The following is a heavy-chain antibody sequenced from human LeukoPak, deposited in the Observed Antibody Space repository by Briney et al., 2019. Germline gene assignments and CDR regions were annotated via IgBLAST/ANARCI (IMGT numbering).Heavy chain of an antibody. J-gene: IGHJ4*02. Sequence: QPGGSLRLSCAASGFAFSSYAMSWVRQAPGKGLEWVSAISGSGGSTYYADPVKGRFTISRDNSKNTLYLQMNSLRAEDTAVYYCAKDPGYYYDSSGYSDYWGQGTLVTVSS. V-gene: IGHV3-23*01. CDR3: AKDPGYYYDSSGYSDY. CDR1: GFAFSSYA. CDR2: ISGSGGST. D-gene: IGHD3-22*01.